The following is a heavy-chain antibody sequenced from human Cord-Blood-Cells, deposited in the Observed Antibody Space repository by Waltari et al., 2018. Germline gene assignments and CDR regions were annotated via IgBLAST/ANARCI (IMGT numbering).Heavy chain of an antibody. J-gene: IGHJ5*02. Sequence: EVQLVESGGGLVQPGGSLRLSCAASGFPFSSYDMQWVRQATGKGLEWVSAIGTAGDTYYPGSVKGRFTISRENAKNSLYLQMNSLRAGDTAVYYCVAGRTSSGWFDPWGQGTLVTVSS. CDR3: VAGRTSSGWFDP. CDR2: IGTAGDT. CDR1: GFPFSSYD. V-gene: IGHV3-13*01. D-gene: IGHD6-19*01.